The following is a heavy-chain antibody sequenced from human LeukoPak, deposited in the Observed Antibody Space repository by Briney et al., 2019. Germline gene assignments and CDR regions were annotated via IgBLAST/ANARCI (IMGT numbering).Heavy chain of an antibody. J-gene: IGHJ5*01. CDR3: ARDIYSYGFAGWFDS. CDR1: GFTFKDYS. D-gene: IGHD5-18*01. Sequence: GGSLRLSCAASGFTFKDYSMNWVRQAPGKGLEWIAYISVGSGTIHYADSVKGRFTISRDNAESSVYLQMNSLRDEDTAVYYCARDIYSYGFAGWFDSWGQGTLVTVSS. CDR2: ISVGSGTI. V-gene: IGHV3-48*02.